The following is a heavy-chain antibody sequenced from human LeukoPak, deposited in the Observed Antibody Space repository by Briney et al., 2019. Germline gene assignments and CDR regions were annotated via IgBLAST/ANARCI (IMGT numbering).Heavy chain of an antibody. D-gene: IGHD6-19*01. Sequence: GGSLRLSCAASGFTFSSYAMHWVRQAPGKGLEWVAVISYDGSNKYYADSVKGRFTISRDNSKNTLYLQMNSLRAEDTAVYYCARPGSGWYNYWGQGTLVTVSS. CDR2: ISYDGSNK. J-gene: IGHJ4*02. V-gene: IGHV3-30-3*01. CDR3: ARPGSGWYNY. CDR1: GFTFSSYA.